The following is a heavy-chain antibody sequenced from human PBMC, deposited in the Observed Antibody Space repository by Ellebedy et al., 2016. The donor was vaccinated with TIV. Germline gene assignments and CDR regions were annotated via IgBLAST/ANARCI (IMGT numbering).Heavy chain of an antibody. V-gene: IGHV3-74*01. D-gene: IGHD4-11*01. CDR1: GFTFGRYR. CDR2: IKSDGSGT. CDR3: ARDRGDYSISGP. J-gene: IGHJ5*02. Sequence: HTGGSLRLXXVASGFTFGRYRMHWVRQAPGNKLVWVSRIKSDGSGTSYADSVKGRFTTSRDNARNTLYLQMNSLRAEDTAVYFCARDRGDYSISGPWGQGTLVTVSS.